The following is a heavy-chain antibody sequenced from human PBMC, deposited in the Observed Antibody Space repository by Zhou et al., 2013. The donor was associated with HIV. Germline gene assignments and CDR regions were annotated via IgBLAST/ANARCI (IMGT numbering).Heavy chain of an antibody. CDR2: ISAYNGKT. Sequence: QVQLVQSGAEMKKPGASVKVSCKASGYIFTSYGISWVRQAPGQGLEWMGWISAYNGKTNYAQKLQGRVTMTTDKSTSTAYMELRSLRSDDTAVYYCARWAVAVTAHNYGMDVWGQGTTVTVSS. D-gene: IGHD2-21*02. CDR3: ARWAVAVTAHNYGMDV. V-gene: IGHV1-18*01. CDR1: GYIFTSYG. J-gene: IGHJ6*02.